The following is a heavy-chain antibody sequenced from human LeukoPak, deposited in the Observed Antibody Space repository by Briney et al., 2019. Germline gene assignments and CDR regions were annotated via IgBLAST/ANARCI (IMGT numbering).Heavy chain of an antibody. V-gene: IGHV3-23*01. Sequence: PGGSLRLSCAASEFTFSSYAMNWVRQAPGKGLEWISSITGSGGSTNYPDSVKGRFTISRDNSKNTLFLQMNRLRAEYTALYYCVKGNDNIWGSYRRGYYYFDSWGQGILVTVSS. J-gene: IGHJ4*02. CDR3: VKGNDNIWGSYRRGYYYFDS. D-gene: IGHD3-16*02. CDR1: EFTFSSYA. CDR2: ITGSGGST.